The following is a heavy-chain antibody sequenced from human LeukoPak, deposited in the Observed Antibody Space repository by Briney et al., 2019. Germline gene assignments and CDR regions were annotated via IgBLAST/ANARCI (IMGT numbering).Heavy chain of an antibody. CDR2: IYPGDSDV. V-gene: IGHV5-51*01. J-gene: IGHJ4*02. CDR1: GYSFSSYW. D-gene: IGHD1-14*01. CDR3: ARQSSRRNNDY. Sequence: GASLKISCQGSGYSFSSYWIGWVRQMPGKGLEWMGIIYPGDSDVKYSPSFQGQVTFSADKSNSTAYLQWSSLKASDTAVYFCARQSSRRNNDYWGQGTLVTVSS.